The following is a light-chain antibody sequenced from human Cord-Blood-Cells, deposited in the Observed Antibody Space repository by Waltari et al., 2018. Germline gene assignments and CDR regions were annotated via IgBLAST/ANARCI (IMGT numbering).Light chain of an antibody. J-gene: IGKJ1*01. CDR2: VAS. CDR3: QQYNNWPPRT. CDR1: QSVSSN. Sequence: EIVMTQSPATLSVSPGERATLSCRASQSVSSNLAWYQQKPGPAPRRLIYVASTRATGIPARFSGSGSGTEFTLTISSLQSEDFAVYYCQQYNNWPPRTFGQGTKVEIK. V-gene: IGKV3-15*01.